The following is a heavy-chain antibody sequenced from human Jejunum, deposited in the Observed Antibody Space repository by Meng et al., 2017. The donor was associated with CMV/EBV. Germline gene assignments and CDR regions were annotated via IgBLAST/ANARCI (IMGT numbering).Heavy chain of an antibody. V-gene: IGHV3-43D*03. CDR1: FDDYA. J-gene: IGHJ6*02. D-gene: IGHD2-21*01. CDR3: GKDILRSEVMSGYGMDV. Sequence: FDDYAMHWVRQAPGKGLEWVSLISWDGGSPYYADSVKGRFTISRDNSKNSLYLQMNSLRAEDTALYYCGKDILRSEVMSGYGMDVWGRGTTVTVSS. CDR2: ISWDGGSP.